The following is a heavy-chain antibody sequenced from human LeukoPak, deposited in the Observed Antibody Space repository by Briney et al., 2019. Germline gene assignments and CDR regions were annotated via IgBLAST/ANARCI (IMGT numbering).Heavy chain of an antibody. CDR1: GFTFSNAW. Sequence: PGGSLRLSCVASGFTFSNAWMSWARQAPGKGLEWVARIKSNTDDGTIAYAAPVKGRFTISKDDSKDTLHLQMSSLKTEDAAVYYCTTDGWVWGQGTLVTVSS. D-gene: IGHD2-2*03. CDR2: IKSNTDDGTI. V-gene: IGHV3-15*01. CDR3: TTDGWV. J-gene: IGHJ4*02.